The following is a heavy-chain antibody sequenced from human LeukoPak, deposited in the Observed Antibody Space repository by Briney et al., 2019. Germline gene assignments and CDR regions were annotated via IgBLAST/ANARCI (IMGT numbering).Heavy chain of an antibody. V-gene: IGHV3-48*03. CDR3: ARDQPLSWNYGGY. Sequence: PGGSLRLSCAASGFTFSSYEMNWVRQAPGKGLEWVSYISSSGSTIYYADSVKGRFTISRDNAKNSLYLQMNSLSAEDTAVYYCARDQPLSWNYGGYWGQGTLVTVSS. CDR1: GFTFSSYE. D-gene: IGHD1-7*01. CDR2: ISSSGSTI. J-gene: IGHJ4*02.